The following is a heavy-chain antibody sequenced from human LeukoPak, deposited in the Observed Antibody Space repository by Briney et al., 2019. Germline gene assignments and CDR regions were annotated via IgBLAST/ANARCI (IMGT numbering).Heavy chain of an antibody. CDR3: ARVVAYDFWSGYSPPVYYFDY. J-gene: IGHJ4*02. V-gene: IGHV4-30-4*01. Sequence: SETLSLTCTVSGGSISSGDHYWSWIRQPPGKGLEWIGYIYYSGSTYYNPSLKSRVTISVDTSKNQFSLKLSSVTAADTAVYYCARVVAYDFWSGYSPPVYYFDYWGQGTLVTVSS. CDR2: IYYSGST. D-gene: IGHD3-3*01. CDR1: GGSISSGDHY.